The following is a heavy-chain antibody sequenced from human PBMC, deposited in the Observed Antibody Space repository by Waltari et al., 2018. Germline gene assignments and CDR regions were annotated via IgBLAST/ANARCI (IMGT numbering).Heavy chain of an antibody. D-gene: IGHD2-2*01. J-gene: IGHJ4*02. Sequence: VELVDSGGGSVKPGGSLSVSCSASGFSLNGAWMSWVRQRPGKGLEWVGRFKFRSDGGTADYAAPVKDRFFISRDDSKPTLYLQMNSLKTEDTAVYYCTTDFHSEYAEYYFDNWTQGTLVTVSS. CDR1: GFSLNGAW. CDR3: TTDFHSEYAEYYFDN. V-gene: IGHV3-15*01. CDR2: FKFRSDGGTA.